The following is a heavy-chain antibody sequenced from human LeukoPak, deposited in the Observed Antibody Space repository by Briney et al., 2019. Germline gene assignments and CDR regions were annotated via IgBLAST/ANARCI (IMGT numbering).Heavy chain of an antibody. CDR1: GYTFTSYD. J-gene: IGHJ5*02. Sequence: ASVKVSCKASGYTFTSYDINWVRQATGQGLEWMGWMNPNSGNTGYAQKFQGRVTMTRNTSISTAYMELSSLRSEDTAVYYCARTAYRGGDCYSDWFDPWGQGTLVTVSS. D-gene: IGHD2-21*02. V-gene: IGHV1-8*01. CDR3: ARTAYRGGDCYSDWFDP. CDR2: MNPNSGNT.